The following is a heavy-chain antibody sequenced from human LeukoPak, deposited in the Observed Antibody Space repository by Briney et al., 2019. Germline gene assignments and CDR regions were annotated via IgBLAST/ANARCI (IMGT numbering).Heavy chain of an antibody. D-gene: IGHD2-15*01. J-gene: IGHJ4*02. V-gene: IGHV1-46*01. CDR3: ATDRYCSGGSCYARVGDY. CDR2: INPSGGST. CDR1: GGTFSSYA. Sequence: GASVKVSCKASGGTFSSYAIDWVRQAPGQGLEWMGIINPSGGSTSHAQKFQGRVTMTRDTSTSTVYMELSSLRSEDTAVYYCATDRYCSGGSCYARVGDYWGQGTLVTVSS.